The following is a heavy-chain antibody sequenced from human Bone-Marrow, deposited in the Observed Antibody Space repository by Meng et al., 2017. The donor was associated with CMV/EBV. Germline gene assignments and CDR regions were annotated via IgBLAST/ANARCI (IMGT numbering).Heavy chain of an antibody. CDR1: GFTFSRYW. CDR2: IKQDGSEK. V-gene: IGHV3-7*01. J-gene: IGHJ4*02. CDR3: AKSPRRDGYNWYHYFDY. D-gene: IGHD5-24*01. Sequence: GGPLRLSCAASGFTFSRYWMSWVRQAPGKGLEWVANIKQDGSEKYYVDSVKGRFTISRDNAKNTLYLQMNSLRAEDTAVYYCAKSPRRDGYNWYHYFDYWGQGTLVTVSS.